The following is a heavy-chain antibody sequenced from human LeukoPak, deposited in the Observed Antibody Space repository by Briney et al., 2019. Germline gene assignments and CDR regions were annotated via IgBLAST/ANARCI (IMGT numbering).Heavy chain of an antibody. J-gene: IGHJ4*02. CDR2: ISNTKSTI. Sequence: GGSLRLSCAASGFTFSDYYMSWIRQAPGKGLEWVSYISNTKSTIYYADSVKGRFTISRDNAKNSLYLQMSSLRDEDTAVYYCARGDCSRTSCSLGFDYWGRGTLVTVSS. CDR3: ARGDCSRTSCSLGFDY. V-gene: IGHV3-11*01. CDR1: GFTFSDYY. D-gene: IGHD2-2*01.